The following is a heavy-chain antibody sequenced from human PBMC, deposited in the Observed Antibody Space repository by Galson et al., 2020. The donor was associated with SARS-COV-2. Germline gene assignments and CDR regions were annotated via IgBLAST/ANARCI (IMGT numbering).Heavy chain of an antibody. J-gene: IGHJ4*02. Sequence: TGGSMRLSCAASGFTFSSYAMSWVRPAPGKGLEWVSAISGSAGTTYYADSVKGRFTISRDNSKNTLYLQLNSLRAEDTAVYYCAKETSSSGNYFDYWGQGTLVTVSS. CDR2: ISGSAGTT. V-gene: IGHV3-23*01. CDR1: GFTFSSYA. CDR3: AKETSSSGNYFDY. D-gene: IGHD6-6*01.